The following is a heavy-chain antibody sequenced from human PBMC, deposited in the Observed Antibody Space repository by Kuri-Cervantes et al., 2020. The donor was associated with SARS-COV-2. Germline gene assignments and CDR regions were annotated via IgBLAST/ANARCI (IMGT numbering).Heavy chain of an antibody. CDR2: IFTIGST. J-gene: IGHJ4*02. CDR1: GDSVSGYF. V-gene: IGHV4-4*07. CDR3: ASSDFWSGHYYFDY. Sequence: GSLRLSCAVSGDSVSGYFWSWIRQPADKGLEWIGRIFTIGSTNYNPSLESRVTMSVDTSKNQVSLKLSSVTAADTAVYYCASSDFWSGHYYFDYWGQGTLVTVSS. D-gene: IGHD3-3*01.